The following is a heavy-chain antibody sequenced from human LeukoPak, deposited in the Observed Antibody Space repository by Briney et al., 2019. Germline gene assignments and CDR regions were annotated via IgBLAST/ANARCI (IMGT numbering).Heavy chain of an antibody. CDR2: IIPIFGTA. Sequence: SVKVSCKASGGTFSSYAISWVRQAPGQGLEWMGGIIPIFGTANYAQKLQGRVTITADKSTSTAYMELSSLRSEDTAVYYCARISIAAAGTGEDYYYYGMDVWGKGTTVTVSS. V-gene: IGHV1-69*06. D-gene: IGHD6-13*01. J-gene: IGHJ6*04. CDR1: GGTFSSYA. CDR3: ARISIAAAGTGEDYYYYGMDV.